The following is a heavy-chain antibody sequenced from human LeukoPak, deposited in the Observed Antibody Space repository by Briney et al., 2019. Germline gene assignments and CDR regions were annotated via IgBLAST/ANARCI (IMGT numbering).Heavy chain of an antibody. V-gene: IGHV3-43*02. CDR1: GFTFDDYA. CDR3: AIDLLELQLYNWFDP. Sequence: GGSLRLSCAASGFTFDDYAMHWVRQAPGKGLEWVSLISGDGGSTYYADSVKGRFTISRDNSKNSLYLQMNSLRTEDTALYYCAIDLLELQLYNWFDPWGQGTLVTVSS. J-gene: IGHJ5*02. D-gene: IGHD4-23*01. CDR2: ISGDGGST.